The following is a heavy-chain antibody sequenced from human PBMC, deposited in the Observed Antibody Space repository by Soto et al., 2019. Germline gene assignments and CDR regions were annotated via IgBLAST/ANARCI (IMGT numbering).Heavy chain of an antibody. D-gene: IGHD2-15*01. CDR3: ARGYCSGGRCYYRADWFDP. CDR1: GYTFTSYG. CDR2: ISAYNGNT. J-gene: IGHJ5*02. Sequence: ASVKVSCKASGYTFTSYGISWVRQAPGQGLEWMGWISAYNGNTNYAQKLQGRVTMTTDTSTSTAYMELRSLRSDDTAVYYCARGYCSGGRCYYRADWFDPWGQGTLVTVSS. V-gene: IGHV1-18*01.